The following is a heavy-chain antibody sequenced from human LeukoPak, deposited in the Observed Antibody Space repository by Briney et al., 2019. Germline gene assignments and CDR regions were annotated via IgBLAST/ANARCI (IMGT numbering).Heavy chain of an antibody. D-gene: IGHD3-3*01. CDR1: GFTFSRYT. J-gene: IGHJ4*01. CDR3: ARERDDFWSGYYGNVDF. Sequence: GGSLRLSCAASGFTFSRYTMNWVRQAQGKGLEWVSSVSAAGSYTYYADSVKGRFTISRDNAKNSLYLQMNSLSAEDTAVYYCARERDDFWSGYYGNVDFWGHGTRVTVSP. CDR2: VSAAGSYT. V-gene: IGHV3-21*01.